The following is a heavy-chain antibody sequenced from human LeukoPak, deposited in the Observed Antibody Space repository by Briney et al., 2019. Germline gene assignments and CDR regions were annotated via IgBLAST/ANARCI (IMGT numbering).Heavy chain of an antibody. CDR1: GGSISSLY. CDR3: ARYRGRAYYYYMDV. J-gene: IGHJ6*03. CDR2: IYYSGST. V-gene: IGHV4-59*11. Sequence: SETLSLTCTVSGGSISSLYWSWIRQPPGKGLEWIGYIYYSGSTNYNPSLKSRVTISVDTSENQFSLKLSSVTAADTAVYYCARYRGRAYYYYMDVWGKGTTVTVSS. D-gene: IGHD1-1*01.